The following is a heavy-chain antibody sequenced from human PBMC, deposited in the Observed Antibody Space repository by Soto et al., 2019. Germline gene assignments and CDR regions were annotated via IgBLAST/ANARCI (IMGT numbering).Heavy chain of an antibody. Sequence: EVQLVESGGGLVQPGGSLRLSCAASGFTFSNYWMYWVRQAPGKGLVWVSRINSDGNVSSYADSVKGRLTISRDNVKNTLYLQMDSLRAEDTAVYYCARGDCVGGPCYSLAGSFYYYMHVWGKGTTVTVFS. CDR2: INSDGNVS. CDR1: GFTFSNYW. V-gene: IGHV3-74*01. J-gene: IGHJ6*03. D-gene: IGHD2-15*01. CDR3: ARGDCVGGPCYSLAGSFYYYMHV.